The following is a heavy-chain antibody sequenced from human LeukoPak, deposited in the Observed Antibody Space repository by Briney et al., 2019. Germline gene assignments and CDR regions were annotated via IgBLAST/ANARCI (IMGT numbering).Heavy chain of an antibody. CDR1: GFTFSSYA. Sequence: GGSLRLSCAASGFTFSSYAMSWVRQAPGKGLEWVSAISGSGGSTYYADSVKGRFTISRDNSKNTLYLQMNSLRAEDTAVYYCARALCYGTGWCYFDYWGQGTLVTVSS. CDR3: ARALCYGTGWCYFDY. CDR2: ISGSGGST. J-gene: IGHJ4*02. V-gene: IGHV3-23*01. D-gene: IGHD6-19*01.